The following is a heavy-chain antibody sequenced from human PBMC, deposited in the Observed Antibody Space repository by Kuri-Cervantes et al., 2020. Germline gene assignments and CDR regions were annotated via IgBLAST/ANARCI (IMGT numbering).Heavy chain of an antibody. V-gene: IGHV1-24*01. CDR1: GYTLTELS. CDR3: ARVVVVVAEERGDWFDP. CDR2: FDPEDGET. D-gene: IGHD2-15*01. Sequence: ASVKVSCKVSGYTLTELSMHWVRQAPGKGLEWMGGFDPEDGETIYAQKFQGRVTMTEDTSTSTAYMELRSLRSDDTAVYYCARVVVVVAEERGDWFDPWGQGTLVTVSS. J-gene: IGHJ5*02.